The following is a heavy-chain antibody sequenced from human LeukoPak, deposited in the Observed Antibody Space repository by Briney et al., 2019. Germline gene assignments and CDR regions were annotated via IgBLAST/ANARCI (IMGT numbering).Heavy chain of an antibody. CDR2: IYYSGST. CDR1: GGSISSGDYY. D-gene: IGHD3-22*01. V-gene: IGHV4-30-4*01. J-gene: IGHJ4*02. Sequence: SQTLSLTCTVSGGSISSGDYYWSWIRQPPGKGLEWIGYIYYSGSTYYNPSLKSRVTISVDTSKNQFSLKLSSVTAADTAVYYCARDSSGYQDFDYWGQGTLSPSPQ. CDR3: ARDSSGYQDFDY.